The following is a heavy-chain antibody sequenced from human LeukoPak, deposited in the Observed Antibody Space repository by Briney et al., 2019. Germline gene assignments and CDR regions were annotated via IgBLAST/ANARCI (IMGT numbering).Heavy chain of an antibody. J-gene: IGHJ4*02. Sequence: GGSLRLSCAASGFTFSSYSMNWVRQAPGKGLEWVSYISSSGSTIYYADSVKGRFTISRDNAKNSLYLQMNSLRAEDTAVYYCARVAMVRGVIADYWGQGTLVTVSS. V-gene: IGHV3-48*04. D-gene: IGHD3-10*01. CDR3: ARVAMVRGVIADY. CDR1: GFTFSSYS. CDR2: ISSSGSTI.